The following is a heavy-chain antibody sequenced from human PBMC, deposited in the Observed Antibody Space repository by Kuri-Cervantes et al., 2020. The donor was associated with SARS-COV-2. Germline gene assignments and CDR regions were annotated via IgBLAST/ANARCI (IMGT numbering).Heavy chain of an antibody. J-gene: IGHJ3*02. D-gene: IGHD6-19*01. CDR1: GFTFSSYW. Sequence: GGSLRLSCAASGFTFSSYWMSWVRQAPGKGLEWVANIKQDGSEKYYVDSVKGRFTISRDNAKNSLHLQMNSLRAEGTAVYYCARIPGYSSGWLAFDIWGQGTMVTVSS. V-gene: IGHV3-7*04. CDR3: ARIPGYSSGWLAFDI. CDR2: IKQDGSEK.